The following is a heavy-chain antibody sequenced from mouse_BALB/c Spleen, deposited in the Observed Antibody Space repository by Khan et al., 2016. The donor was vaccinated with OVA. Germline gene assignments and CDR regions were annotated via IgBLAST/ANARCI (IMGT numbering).Heavy chain of an antibody. CDR2: IYWDDDK. CDR3: ARRPWLLHYAVDC. J-gene: IGHJ4*01. D-gene: IGHD2-3*01. CDR1: GFSLSSSGMG. V-gene: IGHV8-12*01. Sequence: QVTLKESGPGILQPSQTLSLTCSFSGFSLSSSGMGVNWIRQPSGKSLEWLAHIYWDDDKRYNPSLKSRLTISKDTSRNQVFLNITSVDNVDTATYYCARRPWLLHYAVDCWGQGTSVTVSS.